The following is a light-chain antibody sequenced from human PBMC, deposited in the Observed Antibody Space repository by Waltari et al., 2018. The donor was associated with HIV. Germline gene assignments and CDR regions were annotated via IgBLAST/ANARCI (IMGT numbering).Light chain of an antibody. CDR1: SVGSNY. Sequence: QSVVTQPPSASGTPGQRVTISCSGSSVGSNYVYWYQQLPGTAPKLLIYSMNQRPSGVPDRFSGSRSDTSVSLAISGLRSEDEADYYCATWDDWLSGWVFGGGTKLTVL. V-gene: IGLV1-47*02. CDR3: ATWDDWLSGWV. J-gene: IGLJ3*02. CDR2: SMN.